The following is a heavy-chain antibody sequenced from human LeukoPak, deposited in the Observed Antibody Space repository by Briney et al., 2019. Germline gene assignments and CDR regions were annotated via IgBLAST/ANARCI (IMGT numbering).Heavy chain of an antibody. D-gene: IGHD3-10*01. V-gene: IGHV1-46*01. CDR1: GYTFTSYY. J-gene: IGHJ4*02. CDR3: ARPWGFGEDEYYFDY. CDR2: INPSGGST. Sequence: GASVKVSCKASGYTFTSYYMHWVRQAPGQGLEWMGIINPSGGSTSYAQKFQGRVTMTRDTSTSTVYMELSSLRSEDTAVYYCARPWGFGEDEYYFDYWGQGTLVTVSS.